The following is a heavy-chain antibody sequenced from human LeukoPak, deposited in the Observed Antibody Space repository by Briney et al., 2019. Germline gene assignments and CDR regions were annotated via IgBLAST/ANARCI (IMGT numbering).Heavy chain of an antibody. D-gene: IGHD3-9*01. V-gene: IGHV3-30*02. CDR1: GFIFSTYG. CDR3: AKDSLTDIDY. J-gene: IGHJ4*02. CDR2: IRHDGSIK. Sequence: GGSLRLSCAASGFIFSTYGMYWVRQAPGKGLEWVAFIRHDGSIKNYADSVKGRSTISRDNSKNTLYLQMNSLRAEDTAVYYCAKDSLTDIDYWGQGTLVTVSS.